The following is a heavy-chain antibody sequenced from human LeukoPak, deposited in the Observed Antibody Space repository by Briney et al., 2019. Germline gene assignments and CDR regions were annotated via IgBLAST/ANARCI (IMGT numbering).Heavy chain of an antibody. V-gene: IGHV3-48*01. D-gene: IGHD3-16*01. CDR2: ISSGSSNI. Sequence: GRSLRPSCAAAGFTFGSYSMNSVRQAPGKGPEWVSLISSGSSNIYYADSVKGRFTISRDNAKSSLYLQMNNLRVEDTAVYCCATSERRLRQFDYWGQGTLVAVS. J-gene: IGHJ4*02. CDR1: GFTFGSYS. CDR3: ATSERRLRQFDY.